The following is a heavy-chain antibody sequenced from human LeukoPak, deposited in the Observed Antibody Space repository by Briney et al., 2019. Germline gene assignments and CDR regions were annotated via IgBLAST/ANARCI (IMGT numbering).Heavy chain of an antibody. D-gene: IGHD1-26*01. V-gene: IGHV5-51*01. CDR1: GYGFTSYW. J-gene: IGHJ4*02. CDR3: ARRISGYYIDY. CDR2: IYPGDSDT. Sequence: GESLKISCKGSGYGFTSYWIGWVRQMPGKGLEWMGIIYPGDSDTRYSPSFQGQVTISADKSISTAYLQWSSLKASDTAIYFCARRISGYYIDYWGQGTLVTVSS.